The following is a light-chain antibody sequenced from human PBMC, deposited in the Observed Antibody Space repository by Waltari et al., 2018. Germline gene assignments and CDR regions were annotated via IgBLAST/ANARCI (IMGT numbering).Light chain of an antibody. J-gene: IGLJ2*01. CDR1: ALPKQY. Sequence: SYELTHPPSVSVSPGQTARHTCSGDALPKQYGYWYQPKPGQAPVLVIYKDTERPSGIPERFSGSSSGTTVTLTISGVQAEDEADYYCQSADSSDTYVVFGGGTKLTVL. CDR2: KDT. V-gene: IGLV3-25*03. CDR3: QSADSSDTYVV.